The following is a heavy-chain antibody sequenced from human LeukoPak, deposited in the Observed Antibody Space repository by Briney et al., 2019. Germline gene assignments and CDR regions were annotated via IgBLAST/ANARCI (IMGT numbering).Heavy chain of an antibody. Sequence: ETLSLTCTVSGGSISSYYRSWIRQPPGKGLEWIGYIYTSGSTNYNPSLKSRVTISVDTSKNQFSLKLSSVTAADTAVYYCARQSHYDISRGYYTTDVWGKGTTVTVSS. CDR3: ARQSHYDISRGYYTTDV. J-gene: IGHJ6*04. V-gene: IGHV4-4*09. CDR1: GGSISSYY. D-gene: IGHD3-3*01. CDR2: IYTSGST.